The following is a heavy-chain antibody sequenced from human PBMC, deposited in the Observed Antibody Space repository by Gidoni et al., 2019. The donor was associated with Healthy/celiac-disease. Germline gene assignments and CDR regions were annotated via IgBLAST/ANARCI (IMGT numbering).Heavy chain of an antibody. D-gene: IGHD3-22*01. Sequence: EVQLVASGGGLVKPGGSLRLSCAASGFTFSNAWMSWVRQAPGKGLEWVGRIKSKTDGGTTDYAAPVKGRFTISRDDSKNTLYLQMNSLKTEDTAVYYCTTEMGSGYAFDIWGQGTMVTVSS. J-gene: IGHJ3*02. CDR3: TTEMGSGYAFDI. V-gene: IGHV3-15*01. CDR2: IKSKTDGGTT. CDR1: GFTFSNAW.